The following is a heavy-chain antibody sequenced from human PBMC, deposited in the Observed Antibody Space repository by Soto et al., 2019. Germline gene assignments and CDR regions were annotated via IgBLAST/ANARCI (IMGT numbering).Heavy chain of an antibody. D-gene: IGHD6-6*01. V-gene: IGHV1-69*13. J-gene: IGHJ4*02. CDR2: IIPIFGTA. CDR3: ARGYSSSFVPFDY. CDR1: GGTFSSYA. Sequence: SVKVSCKASGGTFSSYAISWVRQAPGQGLEWMGGIIPIFGTANYAQKFQGRVTITADESTSTAYMELSSLRSEDTAVYYCARGYSSSFVPFDYWGQGTLVTVSS.